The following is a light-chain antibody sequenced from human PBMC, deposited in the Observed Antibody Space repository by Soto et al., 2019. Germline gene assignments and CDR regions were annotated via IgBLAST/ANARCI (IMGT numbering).Light chain of an antibody. CDR2: GAS. CDR3: QQYNNWWT. J-gene: IGKJ1*01. CDR1: QRVSSN. V-gene: IGKV3-15*01. Sequence: EIVMTQSPATLSVSPGERANLACRASQRVSSNVAWYQQKPGQAPRRLIYGASTRATGIPASFSGSESGTEFNLTISSLQSEDFAVYYCQQYNNWWTFGQGTKVEIK.